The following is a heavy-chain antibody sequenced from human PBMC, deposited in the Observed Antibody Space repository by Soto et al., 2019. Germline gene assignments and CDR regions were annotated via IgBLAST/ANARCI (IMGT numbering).Heavy chain of an antibody. V-gene: IGHV4-34*01. CDR3: ATHCSSTSCYYTFDP. J-gene: IGHJ5*02. D-gene: IGHD2-2*01. CDR2: INHYGST. Sequence: SETLSLTCAVYGGSSSSYYWSWIRQPPGKGLEWIGQINHYGSTDYNPSLKSRVTISVDTSKNHFSLRLSSVTAADTAMYYCATHCSSTSCYYTFDPWGQGTLVTVSS. CDR1: GGSSSSYY.